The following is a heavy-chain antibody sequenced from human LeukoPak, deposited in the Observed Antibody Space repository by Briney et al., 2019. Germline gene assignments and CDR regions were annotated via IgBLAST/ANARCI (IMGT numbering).Heavy chain of an antibody. V-gene: IGHV4-59*12. D-gene: IGHD3-22*01. CDR2: MYLSGTT. CDR3: AGLVGRYSSGLYYYYFDY. CDR1: GGSISSYY. J-gene: IGHJ4*02. Sequence: PSETLPLTCTVSGGSISSYYWSWIRQPPGKGLEWIGEMYLSGTTHSNPSVKSRVTISIDKSKNQFFLNLSSVTAADTAVYYCAGLVGRYSSGLYYYYFDYWGQGTLVTVSS.